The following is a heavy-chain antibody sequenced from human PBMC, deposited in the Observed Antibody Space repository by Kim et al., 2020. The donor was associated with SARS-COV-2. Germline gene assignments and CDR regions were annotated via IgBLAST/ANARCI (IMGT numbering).Heavy chain of an antibody. V-gene: IGHV1-69*04. J-gene: IGHJ3*02. CDR3: ARDGTNAFDI. Sequence: ATSAPNFQRSITIPADNSTTTAYLELSSLRSEDTAVYYCARDGTNAFDIWGQGTMVTVSS. CDR2: A. D-gene: IGHD1-26*01.